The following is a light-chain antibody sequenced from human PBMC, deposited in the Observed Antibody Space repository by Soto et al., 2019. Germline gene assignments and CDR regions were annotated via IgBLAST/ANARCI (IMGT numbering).Light chain of an antibody. Sequence: DLQMTQSPSTLSSSVGDRVTITCRASQSISNWLAWYQQKPGKARKLLISEASNLESGVPSRFSGSGCGTEFTLTISSVQPDDLATYYCQQYISYSLLTFGGGTKVEIK. CDR2: EAS. CDR1: QSISNW. CDR3: QQYISYSLLT. J-gene: IGKJ4*01. V-gene: IGKV1-5*03.